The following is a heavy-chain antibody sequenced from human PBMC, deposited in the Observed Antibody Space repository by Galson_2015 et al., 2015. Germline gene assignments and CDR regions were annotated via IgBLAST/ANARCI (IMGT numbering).Heavy chain of an antibody. CDR2: IIPFYGTP. J-gene: IGHJ6*03. D-gene: IGHD5/OR15-5a*01. Sequence: SVKVSCKAPGDTLTTYAISWVRQAPGQGLEWMGGIIPFYGTPNYAQKFQGRVTITADESTRTAYMELSSLRSEDTAIYYCATGPSGVSTYLRYYYYMDVWGTGTTVTVSS. V-gene: IGHV1-69*13. CDR1: GDTLTTYA. CDR3: ATGPSGVSTYLRYYYYMDV.